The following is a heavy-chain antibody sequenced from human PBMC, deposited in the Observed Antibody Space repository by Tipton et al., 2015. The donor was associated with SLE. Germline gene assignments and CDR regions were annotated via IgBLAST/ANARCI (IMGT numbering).Heavy chain of an antibody. Sequence: TLSLTCTVSGGSINTYYWSWIRQPPGKGLEWIGYIYDSGSTYYNPSLKSRVAISLDRSKNQFSLKLRSVTAADTAVYYCARTLLEPYYFDYWGQGTLVTVSS. CDR1: GGSINTYY. D-gene: IGHD3-3*01. CDR2: IYDSGST. J-gene: IGHJ4*02. V-gene: IGHV4-59*12. CDR3: ARTLLEPYYFDY.